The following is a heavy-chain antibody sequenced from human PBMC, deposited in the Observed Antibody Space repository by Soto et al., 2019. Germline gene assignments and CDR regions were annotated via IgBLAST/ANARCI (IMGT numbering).Heavy chain of an antibody. D-gene: IGHD3-3*01. CDR3: ASLPTAAYYDFWTPTYYYYMDV. CDR2: IYYSGST. CDR1: GGSISSSSYY. J-gene: IGHJ6*03. Sequence: QLQLQESGPGLVKPSETLSLTCTVSGGSISSSSYYWGWIRQPPGKGLEWIGSIYYSGSTYYNPSRKSRVTISVDTSKNQFSLKLSSVTAADTAVYYCASLPTAAYYDFWTPTYYYYMDVWGKGTTVTVSS. V-gene: IGHV4-39*01.